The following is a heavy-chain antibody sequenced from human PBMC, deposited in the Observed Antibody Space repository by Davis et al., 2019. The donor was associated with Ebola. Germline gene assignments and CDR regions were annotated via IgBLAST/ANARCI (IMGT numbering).Heavy chain of an antibody. J-gene: IGHJ4*02. V-gene: IGHV5-10-1*01. Sequence: GGSLTLSCKGSGYSFTSYWISWLRQMPGQGLEWMGRIDPSDSYTNYSPSFHGHVTISADKSISTAYLQWSSLKASDTAMYYCARQESLYGHIDYWGQGTLVTVSS. CDR3: ARQESLYGHIDY. CDR2: IDPSDSYT. CDR1: GYSFTSYW. D-gene: IGHD3-10*01.